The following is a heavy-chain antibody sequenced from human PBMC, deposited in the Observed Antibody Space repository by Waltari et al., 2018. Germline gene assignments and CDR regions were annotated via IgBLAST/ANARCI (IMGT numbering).Heavy chain of an antibody. Sequence: QVQLVESGGGVVQPGQSLRLSCVASGFSLSNYGRHWVRQTPGRGLEWVALTWSDGSVEYYADSVRGRFTVSRDNSKNILYLDMDSLRVDDTATYYCAKDAFGNTYLDYWGQGTLVTVSS. J-gene: IGHJ4*02. CDR3: AKDAFGNTYLDY. D-gene: IGHD3-10*01. CDR1: GFSLSNYG. V-gene: IGHV3-33*03. CDR2: TWSDGSVE.